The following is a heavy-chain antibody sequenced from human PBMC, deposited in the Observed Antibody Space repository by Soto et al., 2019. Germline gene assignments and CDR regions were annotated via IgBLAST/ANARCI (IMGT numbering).Heavy chain of an antibody. CDR2: IYYSGST. J-gene: IGHJ6*02. CDR1: GGSISSYY. D-gene: IGHD3-22*01. V-gene: IGHV4-59*01. CDR3: ARGYYYDSSGYWVWYYGMDV. Sequence: QVQLQESGPGLVKPSETLSLTCTVSGGSISSYYWSWIRQPPGKGLEWIGYIYYSGSTNYNPSLKSRVTISVDTSKNQLSLKLSSVTAADTAVYYCARGYYYDSSGYWVWYYGMDVWGQGTTVTVSS.